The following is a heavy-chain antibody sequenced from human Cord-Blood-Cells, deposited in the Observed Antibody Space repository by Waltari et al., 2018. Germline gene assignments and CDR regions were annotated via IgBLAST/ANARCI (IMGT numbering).Heavy chain of an antibody. CDR3: ARGRGGDY. Sequence: QVQLQQWGAGLLKPSETLSLTCAVYGGSFSGYYWSWIRQPPGKGLEWIGESNHSGCTNYNPSLTSRVTISVDTSKNHFSPNLSSVTAADTTVYYCARGRGGDYWGQGTLVTVSS. CDR1: GGSFSGYY. CDR2: SNHSGCT. V-gene: IGHV4-34*01. J-gene: IGHJ4*02. D-gene: IGHD2-15*01.